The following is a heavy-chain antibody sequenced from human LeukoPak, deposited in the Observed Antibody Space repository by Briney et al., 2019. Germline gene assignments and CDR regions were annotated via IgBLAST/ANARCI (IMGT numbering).Heavy chain of an antibody. Sequence: GGSLRLSCAASGFTFSSNSMNWVRQAPGKGLEWVSSISTSSSYIYYADSLKGRFTISRDNAKNSLYLQMNSLRAEDTAVYYCARARLRVVRGVIKPYDAFDIWGQGTMVTVSS. CDR2: ISTSSSYI. CDR1: GFTFSSNS. CDR3: ARARLRVVRGVIKPYDAFDI. J-gene: IGHJ3*02. D-gene: IGHD3-10*01. V-gene: IGHV3-21*04.